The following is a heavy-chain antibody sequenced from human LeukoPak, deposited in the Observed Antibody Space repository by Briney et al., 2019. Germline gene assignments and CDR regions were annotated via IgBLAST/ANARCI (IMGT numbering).Heavy chain of an antibody. CDR2: IKQDGSEK. D-gene: IGHD6-19*01. CDR1: GFTFSNYG. J-gene: IGHJ4*02. Sequence: PGGSLRLSCGASGFTFSNYGMLWVRQAPGKGLEWVASIKQDGSEKYYVDSVRGRFTISRDNAKNSLYLQMNSLRAEDTAVYYCARLYSSGWTFFDYWGQGTLVTVSS. CDR3: ARLYSSGWTFFDY. V-gene: IGHV3-7*01.